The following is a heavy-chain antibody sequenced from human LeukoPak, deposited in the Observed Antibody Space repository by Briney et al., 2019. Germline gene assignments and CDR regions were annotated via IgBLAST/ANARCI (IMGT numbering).Heavy chain of an antibody. J-gene: IGHJ4*02. CDR2: IYTSGTT. CDR1: GASIGSGSYY. CDR3: TREGGWGSGSADDS. V-gene: IGHV4-61*02. D-gene: IGHD6-19*01. Sequence: SETLSLTCTVSGASIGSGSYYWSWMRQSAGKGLEWIGRIYTSGTTDYNPSLSSRVTVSLDGSKNQFSLRLSPVTAADTAIYHCTREGGWGSGSADDSWGQGTLVTVSS.